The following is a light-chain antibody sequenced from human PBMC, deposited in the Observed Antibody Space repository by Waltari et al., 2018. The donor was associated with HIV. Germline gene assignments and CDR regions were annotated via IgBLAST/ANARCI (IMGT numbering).Light chain of an antibody. Sequence: EVVLTQSPGTVSVSPGERATLSCRTSQSIGNNLVWYQMKPGQAPRLVIYDSSTRATGIPVRFSGSGSGTEFTLTISSLQSEDFVVYFCQQYNNWPRTFGQGTKVEI. CDR1: QSIGNN. V-gene: IGKV3-15*01. J-gene: IGKJ1*01. CDR3: QQYNNWPRT. CDR2: DSS.